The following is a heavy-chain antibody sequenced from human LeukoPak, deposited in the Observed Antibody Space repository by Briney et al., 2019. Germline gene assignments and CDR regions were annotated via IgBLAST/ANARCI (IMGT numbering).Heavy chain of an antibody. V-gene: IGHV1-8*03. J-gene: IGHJ4*02. CDR3: ARGSRFLEWLSYITYYFDY. D-gene: IGHD3-3*01. Sequence: ASVKVSCKASGYTFTIYDINWVRQGTGQGLVWMGWMNPNSGNTGYAQKFQGRVTITRNTSISTAYMELSSLRSEDTAVYYCARGSRFLEWLSYITYYFDYWGQGTLVTVSS. CDR1: GYTFTIYD. CDR2: MNPNSGNT.